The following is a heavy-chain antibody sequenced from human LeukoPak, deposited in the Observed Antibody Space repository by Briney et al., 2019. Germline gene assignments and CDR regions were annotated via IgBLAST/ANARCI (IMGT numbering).Heavy chain of an antibody. V-gene: IGHV4-59*01. J-gene: IGHJ2*01. Sequence: NSSETLSLTCTVSGGSISSYYWSWIRQPPGRGLEWIGYIYYSGSTNYNPSLKSRVTISVDTSKNQFSLKLSSVTAADTAVYYCARLYSSSWSPYDLWGRGTLVTVSS. CDR2: IYYSGST. CDR3: ARLYSSSWSPYDL. D-gene: IGHD6-13*01. CDR1: GGSISSYY.